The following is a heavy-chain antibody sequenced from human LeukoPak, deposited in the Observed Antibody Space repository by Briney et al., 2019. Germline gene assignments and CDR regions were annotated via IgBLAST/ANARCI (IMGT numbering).Heavy chain of an antibody. J-gene: IGHJ5*02. D-gene: IGHD2-2*01. CDR1: GYTFTSYY. V-gene: IGHV1-46*01. Sequence: ASVKVSCKASGYTFTSYYMHWVRQAPGQGLEWMGIINPSGGSTSYAQKFQGRVTITADESTSTAYMELSSLRSEDTAVYYCAREGYCSSTSCRNWFDPWGQGTLVTVSS. CDR3: AREGYCSSTSCRNWFDP. CDR2: INPSGGST.